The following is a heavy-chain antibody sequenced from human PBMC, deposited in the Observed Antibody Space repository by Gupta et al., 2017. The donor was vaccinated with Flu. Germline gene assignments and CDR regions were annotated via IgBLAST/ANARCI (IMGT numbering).Heavy chain of an antibody. J-gene: IGHJ6*02. V-gene: IGHV3-21*01. CDR3: ARTFDLNNGMYV. CDR2: ISSSSSYI. Sequence: EVQLVESGGGLVKPGGSVGLAGAASGLTFSTYYMHGVRQAPGKGLEWVSSISSSSSYIYFVDSVKGRFTISRDNAKNSLYLQMNSLRAEDSAVYYCARTFDLNNGMYVWGQGTTVTVSS. CDR1: GLTFSTYY.